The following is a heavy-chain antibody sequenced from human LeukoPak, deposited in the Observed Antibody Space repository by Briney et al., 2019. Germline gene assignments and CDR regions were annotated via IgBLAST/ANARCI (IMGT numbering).Heavy chain of an antibody. CDR3: VKDNRFDY. V-gene: IGHV3-30*02. Sequence: GGSLRLSCGASGFTFSSYGMLWVRQSPGKGLEWVAFIRYDGNIKFYADSMKGRFTISRDDSKNTLYLHINSLRPEDTALYYCVKDNRFDYWGQGTLVIVPS. CDR2: IRYDGNIK. D-gene: IGHD1-14*01. CDR1: GFTFSSYG. J-gene: IGHJ4*02.